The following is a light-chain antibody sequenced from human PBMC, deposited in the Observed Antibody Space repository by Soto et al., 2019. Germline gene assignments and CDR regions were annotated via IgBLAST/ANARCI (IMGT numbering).Light chain of an antibody. V-gene: IGKV3-11*01. CDR3: QQLTDGWT. J-gene: IGKJ1*01. Sequence: EIVLTQSPATLSLSPGERATLSCRASQSVSSSLGWYQQKPGQPPRLLIYDASKRVTGIPARFSGSGSGTDFTLAISSLEPEDFAVYFCQQLTDGWTFGQGTKVEIK. CDR2: DAS. CDR1: QSVSSS.